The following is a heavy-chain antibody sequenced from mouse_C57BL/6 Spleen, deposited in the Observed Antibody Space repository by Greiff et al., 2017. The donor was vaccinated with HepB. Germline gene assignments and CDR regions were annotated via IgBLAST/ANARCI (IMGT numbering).Heavy chain of an antibody. CDR3: VIYYGYDEGYAMDY. CDR1: GYTFTSYW. V-gene: IGHV1-52*01. J-gene: IGHJ4*01. Sequence: VQLQQPGAELVRPGSSVKLSCKASGYTFTSYWMHWVKQRPIQGLEWIGNIDPSDSETHYNQKFKDKATLTVDKSSSTAYMQLSSLTSGDSAVYYCVIYYGYDEGYAMDYWGQGTSVTVSS. D-gene: IGHD2-2*01. CDR2: IDPSDSET.